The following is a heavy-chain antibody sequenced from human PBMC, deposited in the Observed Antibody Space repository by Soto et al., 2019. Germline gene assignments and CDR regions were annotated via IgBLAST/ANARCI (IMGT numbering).Heavy chain of an antibody. Sequence: SETLSLTCTVSGGSISSGGYYWSWIRQHPGKGLEWIGYIYYSGSTYYNPSLKSRVTISVDTSKNQFSLKLSSVTAADTAVYYCMARLYDVVGVLELFHHWGQGTLVTVSS. CDR1: GGSISSGGYY. CDR3: MARLYDVVGVLELFHH. D-gene: IGHD2-15*01. J-gene: IGHJ1*01. V-gene: IGHV4-31*03. CDR2: IYYSGST.